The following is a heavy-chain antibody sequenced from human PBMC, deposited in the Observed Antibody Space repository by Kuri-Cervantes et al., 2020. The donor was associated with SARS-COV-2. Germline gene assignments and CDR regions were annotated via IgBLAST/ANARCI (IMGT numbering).Heavy chain of an antibody. V-gene: IGHV4-39*01. CDR3: ARHGDSGWYNYYYYMDV. Sequence: SETLSLTCAVYGGSFSSYYWGWTRQPPGKGLEWIGSIYYSGSTYYNPSLKSRVTISVDTSKNQFSLKLSSVTAADTAVYYCARHGDSGWYNYYYYMDVWGKGTTVTVSS. D-gene: IGHD6-19*01. CDR2: IYYSGST. J-gene: IGHJ6*03. CDR1: GGSFSSYY.